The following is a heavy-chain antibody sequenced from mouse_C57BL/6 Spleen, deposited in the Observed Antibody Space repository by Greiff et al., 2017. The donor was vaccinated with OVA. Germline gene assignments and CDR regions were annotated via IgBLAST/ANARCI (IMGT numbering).Heavy chain of an antibody. D-gene: IGHD2-3*01. J-gene: IGHJ2*01. V-gene: IGHV1-69*01. CDR3: ASPMVTRDC. CDR1: GYTFTSYW. Sequence: QVQLQQPGAELVMPGASVKLSCKASGYTFTSYWMHWVKQRPGQGLEWIGEIDPSDSYTNYNQKFKGKSTLTVDKSSSTAYMQLSSLTSEDSAVYYCASPMVTRDCWGQGTTLTVSS. CDR2: IDPSDSYT.